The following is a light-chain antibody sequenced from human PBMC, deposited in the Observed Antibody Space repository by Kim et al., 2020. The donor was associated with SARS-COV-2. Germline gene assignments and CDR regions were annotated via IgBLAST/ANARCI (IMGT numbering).Light chain of an antibody. CDR3: QQSFSTPAS. Sequence: DIQMTQSPSSLSASVGDRDTITCRSSQSISNYLNWYQQRPGKAPKLLIYTASSLQSGVPSRFSGSGSGTDFTLTISSLQPEDFASYYCQQSFSTPASFGQGTKLEIK. J-gene: IGKJ2*03. CDR1: QSISNY. CDR2: TAS. V-gene: IGKV1-39*01.